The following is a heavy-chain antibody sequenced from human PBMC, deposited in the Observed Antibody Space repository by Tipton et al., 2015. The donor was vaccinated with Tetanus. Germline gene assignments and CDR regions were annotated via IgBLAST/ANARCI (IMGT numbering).Heavy chain of an antibody. J-gene: IGHJ6*02. CDR3: TTDGSKHKDIVVVPAADGLDYYGMDV. CDR2: IKSKTDGGTT. V-gene: IGHV3-15*01. CDR1: GFTFSNAW. Sequence: SLRLSCAASGFTFSNAWMSWVRQAPGKGLEWVGRIKSKTDGGTTDYAAPVKGRFTISRDDSKNTLYLQMNSLKTEDTAVYYCTTDGSKHKDIVVVPAADGLDYYGMDVWGQGTTVTVSS. D-gene: IGHD2-2*01.